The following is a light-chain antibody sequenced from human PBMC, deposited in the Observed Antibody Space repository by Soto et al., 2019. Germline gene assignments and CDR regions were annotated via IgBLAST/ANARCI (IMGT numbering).Light chain of an antibody. V-gene: IGKV3-20*01. CDR2: ATS. CDR1: QSVSGSY. J-gene: IGKJ1*01. Sequence: EIVMTQSPGTLSLSPGEAATLSCRASQSVSGSYLAWYQQKPGQAPRLVIYATSSRATGIPDRFSGSGSGTDFTLTISRLEPEDFAVYYCQQYGRSGTFGQGTKVDI. CDR3: QQYGRSGT.